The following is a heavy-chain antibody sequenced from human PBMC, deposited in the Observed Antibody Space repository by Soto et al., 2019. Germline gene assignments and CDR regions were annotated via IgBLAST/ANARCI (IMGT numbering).Heavy chain of an antibody. V-gene: IGHV4-59*08. D-gene: IGHD2-21*01. CDR1: GGSIRPYF. CDR2: IYYSGST. J-gene: IGHJ4*02. CDR3: AGGYSTFDY. Sequence: PSETLCLTCTVSGGSIRPYFGSWIRQPPGKGLEWIGYIYYSGSTNYSPSLKSRVTISVDTSKNQFSLKLSSVTAADTAVYYCAGGYSTFDYWGQGTLVTVSS.